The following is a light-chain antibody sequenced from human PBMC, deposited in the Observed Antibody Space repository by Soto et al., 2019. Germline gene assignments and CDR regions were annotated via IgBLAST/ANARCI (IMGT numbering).Light chain of an antibody. CDR1: SSDVGGYNY. V-gene: IGLV2-14*01. CDR2: EVT. J-gene: IGLJ2*01. CDR3: SSYTSSNAVI. Sequence: QSALTQPASVSGSPAQSITISCTGTSSDVGGYNYVSWYQQHPGKAPKLIIYEVTNRPSGVSNRFSGSKSGNTASLTISGLQAEDDAEYYCSSYTSSNAVIFGGGTKLTVL.